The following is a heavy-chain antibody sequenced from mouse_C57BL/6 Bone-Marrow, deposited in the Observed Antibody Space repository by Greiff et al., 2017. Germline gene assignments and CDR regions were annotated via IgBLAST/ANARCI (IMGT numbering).Heavy chain of an antibody. J-gene: IGHJ2*01. CDR1: GYAFTNYL. CDR2: INPGSGGT. Sequence: QVQLQQSGAELVRPGTSVKVSCKASGYAFTNYLIEWVKQRPGQGLEWIGVINPGSGGTNYNEKFKGKATLTTDKSSSTAYIQLRRLTSEDSAVYFCARSRVGFDYWGQGTTLTVSS. D-gene: IGHD1-1*02. CDR3: ARSRVGFDY. V-gene: IGHV1-54*01.